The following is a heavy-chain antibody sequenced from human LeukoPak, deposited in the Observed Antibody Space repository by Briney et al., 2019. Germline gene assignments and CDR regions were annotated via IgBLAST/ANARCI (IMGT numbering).Heavy chain of an antibody. CDR2: IHGVDGRT. CDR1: GFTFSTYW. Sequence: GGSLRLSCAGSGFTFSTYWMHWVRQAPGKGLVWVSRIHGVDGRTSYEDSVKGRFTISRDNAKNTVYLQMNNLRAEDTALYYCARESTVGPIQTDAFDFWGQGTMVTVSS. V-gene: IGHV3-74*01. CDR3: ARESTVGPIQTDAFDF. J-gene: IGHJ3*01. D-gene: IGHD1-26*01.